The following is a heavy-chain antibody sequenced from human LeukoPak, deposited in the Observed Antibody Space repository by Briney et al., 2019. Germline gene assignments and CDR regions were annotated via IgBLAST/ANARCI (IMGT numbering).Heavy chain of an antibody. D-gene: IGHD1-1*01. CDR2: IIPILGIA. CDR3: ASAPTGIRGGWFDP. CDR1: GGTFSSYA. Sequence: ASVKVSCKASGGTFSSYAISWVRQAPGQGLEWMGRIIPILGIANYAQKFQGRVTITADKSTSTAYMELSSLRSEDTAVYYCASAPTGIRGGWFDPWGQGTLVTVSS. J-gene: IGHJ5*02. V-gene: IGHV1-69*04.